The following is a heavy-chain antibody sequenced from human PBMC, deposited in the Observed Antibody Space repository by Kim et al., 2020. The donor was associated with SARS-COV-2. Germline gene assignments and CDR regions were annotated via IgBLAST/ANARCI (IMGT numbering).Heavy chain of an antibody. V-gene: IGHV4-59*09. D-gene: IGHD3-10*01. J-gene: IGHJ2*01. CDR3: ARGNQDVLLWVRHGYWYFDL. Sequence: RVTISVDTSKNQFSLKLSSVTAADTAVYYCARGNQDVLLWVRHGYWYFDLWGRGTLVTVSS.